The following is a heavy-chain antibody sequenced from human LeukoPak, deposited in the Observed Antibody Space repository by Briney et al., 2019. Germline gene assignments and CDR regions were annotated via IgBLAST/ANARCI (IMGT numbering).Heavy chain of an antibody. Sequence: SVKVSCKASGGTFSSYAISWVRQAPGQGLEWMGRIIPILGIANYAQKFQGRVTITADKSTSTAYMELSSPRSEDTAVYYCASVGIVVVITGYYGMDVWGQGTTVTVSS. CDR1: GGTFSSYA. D-gene: IGHD3-22*01. J-gene: IGHJ6*02. CDR2: IIPILGIA. V-gene: IGHV1-69*04. CDR3: ASVGIVVVITGYYGMDV.